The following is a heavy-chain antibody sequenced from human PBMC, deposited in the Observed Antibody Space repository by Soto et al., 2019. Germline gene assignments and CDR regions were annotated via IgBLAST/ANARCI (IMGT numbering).Heavy chain of an antibody. CDR3: ARDGVSSTDYTWNYGTYFDY. CDR2: ISYDGNNK. D-gene: IGHD1-7*01. Sequence: QVQLVESGGVVVQPGRSLRLSCAASGFTYSTYTMHWVRQAPGNGLEWVAVISYDGNNKLYADSVKGRFTISRDSTMQTLYLQMNSLRPYDTAMYYCARDGVSSTDYTWNYGTYFDYWGQVALVTVYS. CDR1: GFTYSTYT. J-gene: IGHJ4*02. V-gene: IGHV3-30-3*01.